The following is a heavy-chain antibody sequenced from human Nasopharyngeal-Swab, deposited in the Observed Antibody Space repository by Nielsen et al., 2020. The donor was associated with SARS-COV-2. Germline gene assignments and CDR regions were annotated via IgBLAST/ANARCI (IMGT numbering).Heavy chain of an antibody. Sequence: GGSLRLSCAASGFAFSTHWMHWVRQVPGKGLVWVSRINLDGTTTDYAESVKGRFTISRDNAKNTLFLQMSSLRTEDTAVYYCARDPLDIWGQGTMVSVSS. CDR3: ARDPLDI. CDR1: GFAFSTHW. V-gene: IGHV3-74*01. CDR2: INLDGTTT. J-gene: IGHJ3*02.